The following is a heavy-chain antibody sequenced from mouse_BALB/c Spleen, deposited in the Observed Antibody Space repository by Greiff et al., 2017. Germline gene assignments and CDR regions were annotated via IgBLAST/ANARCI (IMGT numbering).Heavy chain of an antibody. CDR1: GYTFTSYV. Sequence: EVKLMESGPELVKPGASVKMSCKASGYTFTSYVMHWVKQKPGQGLEWIGYINPYNDGTKYNEKFKGKATLTSDKSSSTAYMELSSLTSEDSAVYYCARVYGSSYVPLFDYWGQGTTLTVSS. CDR3: ARVYGSSYVPLFDY. J-gene: IGHJ2*01. CDR2: INPYNDGT. D-gene: IGHD1-1*01. V-gene: IGHV1-14*01.